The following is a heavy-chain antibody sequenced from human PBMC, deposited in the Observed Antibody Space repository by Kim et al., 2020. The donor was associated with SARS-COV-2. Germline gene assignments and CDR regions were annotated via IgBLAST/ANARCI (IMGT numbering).Heavy chain of an antibody. Sequence: ASVKVSCKASGYTFTGYFMHWVRQAPGQGLEWMGWINPSTGDTNFAQKFQGRVTMTRDTSISTAYMELSSLRSDDTAIYYCARFSGYCSGGGCYQNWFDPWGQGTLVTVFS. CDR2: INPSTGDT. J-gene: IGHJ5*02. V-gene: IGHV1-2*02. CDR3: ARFSGYCSGGGCYQNWFDP. D-gene: IGHD2-15*01. CDR1: GYTFTGYF.